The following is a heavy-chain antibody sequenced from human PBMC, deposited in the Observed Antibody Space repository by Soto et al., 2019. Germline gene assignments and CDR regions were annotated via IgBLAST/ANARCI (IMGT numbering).Heavy chain of an antibody. J-gene: IGHJ4*02. V-gene: IGHV4-31*02. D-gene: IGHD3-9*01. CDR2: GST. Sequence: GSTYYNPSLKSRVTISVDTSKNRFSLKLSSVTAADTAVYYCARGPTYYDILTGYYQGRYYFDYWGQGTLVTVSS. CDR3: ARGPTYYDILTGYYQGRYYFDY.